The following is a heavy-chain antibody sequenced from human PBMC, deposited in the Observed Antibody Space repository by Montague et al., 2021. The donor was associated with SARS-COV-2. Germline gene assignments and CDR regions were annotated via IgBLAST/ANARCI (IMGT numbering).Heavy chain of an antibody. CDR1: GGSVSSGGYY. V-gene: IGHV4-61*08. J-gene: IGHJ4*02. D-gene: IGHD6-13*01. Sequence: SETLSLTCTVSGGSVSSGGYYWSWIRQPPGKGLEWFGYIYYSGSTNSNPSLKSRVTISLDTTKNQFSLKLTSVTAADTAVYYCARVSLAAAATRSDYWGQGTLVTVSS. CDR3: ARVSLAAAATRSDY. CDR2: IYYSGST.